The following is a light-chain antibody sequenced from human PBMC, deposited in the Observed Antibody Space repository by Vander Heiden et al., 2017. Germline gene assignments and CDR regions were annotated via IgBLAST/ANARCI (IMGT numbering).Light chain of an antibody. V-gene: IGKV1-39*01. CDR2: AAS. J-gene: IGKJ4*01. CDR3: QQSYRTPALT. Sequence: DLQMTPSPSSLSASVGDRVTITCRASQSISRYLNWDQQKPGKDPKRLIYAASSLQSGVPSRFSGSGSGTDFTLIISSLQPEDFATYYCQQSYRTPALTFGGGTKVEIK. CDR1: QSISRY.